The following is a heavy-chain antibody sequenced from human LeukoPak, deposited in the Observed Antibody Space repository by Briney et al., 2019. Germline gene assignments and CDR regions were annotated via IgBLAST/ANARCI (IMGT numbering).Heavy chain of an antibody. D-gene: IGHD2-2*01. CDR3: AKVETSGGANCYALDY. CDR2: ISGSDGST. V-gene: IGHV3-23*01. CDR1: GFAFSSYA. Sequence: GGSLRLSCTASGFAFSSYAMAWVRQAPDKGLEWVSAISGSDGSTYYADSVKGRFTISRDDSQNTLYLQMNGLSAEDTAVYYCAKVETSGGANCYALDYWGQGTLVTVSS. J-gene: IGHJ4*02.